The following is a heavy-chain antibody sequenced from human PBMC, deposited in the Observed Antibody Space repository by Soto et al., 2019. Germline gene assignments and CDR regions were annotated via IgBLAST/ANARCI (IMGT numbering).Heavy chain of an antibody. CDR1: GFTFSSYG. Sequence: QVQLVESGGGVVQPGRSLRLSCAASGFTFSSYGMHWVRQAPGKGLEWVAVISYDGSNKYYADSVKGRFTISRDNSKNTLYLQMNSLRAEDTAVYYCAKGRDSSGYYSGEDYYGMDVWGQGTTVTVSS. CDR3: AKGRDSSGYYSGEDYYGMDV. CDR2: ISYDGSNK. V-gene: IGHV3-30*18. D-gene: IGHD3-22*01. J-gene: IGHJ6*02.